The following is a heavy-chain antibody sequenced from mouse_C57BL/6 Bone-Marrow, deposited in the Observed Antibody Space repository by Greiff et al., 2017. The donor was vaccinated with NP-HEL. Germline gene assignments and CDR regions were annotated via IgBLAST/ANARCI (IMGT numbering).Heavy chain of an antibody. V-gene: IGHV1-15*01. CDR2: IDPETGGT. J-gene: IGHJ4*01. Sequence: VQLVESGAELVRPGASVTLSCKASGYTFTDYAMHWVKQTPVHGLEWIGAIDPETGGTAYNQKFKGKAILTADKSSSTAYMELRSLTSEDSAVYYCTRRKYSDMDYWGQGTSVTVSA. CDR1: GYTFTDYA. CDR3: TRRKYSDMDY. D-gene: IGHD3-1*01.